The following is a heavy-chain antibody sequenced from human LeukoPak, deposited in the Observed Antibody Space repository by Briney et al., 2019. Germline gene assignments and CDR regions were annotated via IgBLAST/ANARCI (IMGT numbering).Heavy chain of an antibody. CDR2: ISYDGSNK. Sequence: GGSLRLSRAASGFTFSSFGMHWVRQAPGKGLEWVAVISYDGSNKYYAESVKGRFTISRDNSKNTMYLQMNSLRTEDTAVYYCAKDHTGGSDYGDYWGQGTLVTVSS. CDR3: AKDHTGGSDYGDY. CDR1: GFTFSSFG. J-gene: IGHJ4*02. V-gene: IGHV3-30*18. D-gene: IGHD3-16*01.